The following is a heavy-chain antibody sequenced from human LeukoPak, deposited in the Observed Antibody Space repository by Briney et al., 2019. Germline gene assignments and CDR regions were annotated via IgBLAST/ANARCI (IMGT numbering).Heavy chain of an antibody. D-gene: IGHD6-6*01. CDR2: IRSKANSYAT. V-gene: IGHV3-73*01. CDR1: GFTFSGSA. CDR3: ARWGFLAALDY. J-gene: IGHJ4*02. Sequence: QSGGSLRLSCAASGFTFSGSAMHWVRQASGKGLEWVGRIRSKANSYATAYAASVKGRFTISRDDSKNTAYLQMSSLRAEDTAVYYCARWGFLAALDYWGQGTLVTVSS.